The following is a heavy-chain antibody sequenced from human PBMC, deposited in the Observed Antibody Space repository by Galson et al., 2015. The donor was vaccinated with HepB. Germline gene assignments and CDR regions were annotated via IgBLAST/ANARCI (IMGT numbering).Heavy chain of an antibody. Sequence: SLRLSCAASGFTFSSYGMHWVRQAPGKGLEWVAAISYDGSNKYYADSVKGRFTISRDNSKNTLYLQMNSLRAEDTAVYYCAKDHRLVEMATICDYWGQGTLVTVSS. CDR1: GFTFSSYG. D-gene: IGHD5-24*01. CDR3: AKDHRLVEMATICDY. V-gene: IGHV3-30*18. J-gene: IGHJ4*02. CDR2: ISYDGSNK.